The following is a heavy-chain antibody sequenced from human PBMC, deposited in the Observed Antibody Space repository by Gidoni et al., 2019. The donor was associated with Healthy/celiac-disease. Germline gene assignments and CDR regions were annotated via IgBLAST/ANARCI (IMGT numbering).Heavy chain of an antibody. Sequence: EVQLVQSGAEVNKPGETLKIYCKGSGYSFTSYWSGWVSQMPGKGLEWMGIIYPVDSDTRYSPSFQGQVTISADKSISTAYLQWSSLKASDTAMYYCARQNMAARQDYYYYGMDVWGQGTTVTVSS. CDR1: GYSFTSYW. CDR3: ARQNMAARQDYYYYGMDV. D-gene: IGHD6-6*01. CDR2: IYPVDSDT. V-gene: IGHV5-51*01. J-gene: IGHJ6*02.